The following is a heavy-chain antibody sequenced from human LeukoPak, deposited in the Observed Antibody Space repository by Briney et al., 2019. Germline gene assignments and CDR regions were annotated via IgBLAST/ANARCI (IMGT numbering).Heavy chain of an antibody. V-gene: IGHV3-11*01. CDR3: ARMVQARQRTAMVEYAFDI. Sequence: RTGGSLRLSCAASGFTFSDYYMSWIRQAPGKGLEWVSYISSSGSTIYYADSVKGRFTISRDNAKNSLYLQMNSLRAEDTALYYCARMVQARQRTAMVEYAFDIWGQGTMVTVSS. J-gene: IGHJ3*02. D-gene: IGHD5-18*01. CDR1: GFTFSDYY. CDR2: ISSSGSTI.